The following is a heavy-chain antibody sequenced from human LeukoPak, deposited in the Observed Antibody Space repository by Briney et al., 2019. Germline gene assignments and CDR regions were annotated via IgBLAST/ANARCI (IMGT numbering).Heavy chain of an antibody. Sequence: GGSLRLSCAASGFTFSSYAMSWVRQAPGKGLEWVSAISGSGGSTYYADSVKGRFTISRDNSKNTLYLQMNSLRAEDTAVYYCATTIITAMVKAYLGYWGQGTLVTVSS. CDR3: ATTIITAMVKAYLGY. CDR1: GFTFSSYA. V-gene: IGHV3-23*01. J-gene: IGHJ4*02. CDR2: ISGSGGST. D-gene: IGHD5-18*01.